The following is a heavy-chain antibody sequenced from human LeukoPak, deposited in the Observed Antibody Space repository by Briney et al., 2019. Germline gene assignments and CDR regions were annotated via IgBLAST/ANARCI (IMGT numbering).Heavy chain of an antibody. Sequence: PGGSLRLSCAASGFTFSDHVMHWVRQAPGKGLEWLSYIGPGPSHTYYADSVRGRFVISRDDAKSSLYLQMSSLRAEDTAVYYCARDYVTMAPDYGGLGTLVTVSS. D-gene: IGHD3-10*02. CDR3: ARDYVTMAPDY. CDR1: GFTFSDHV. V-gene: IGHV3-21*01. CDR2: IGPGPSHT. J-gene: IGHJ4*02.